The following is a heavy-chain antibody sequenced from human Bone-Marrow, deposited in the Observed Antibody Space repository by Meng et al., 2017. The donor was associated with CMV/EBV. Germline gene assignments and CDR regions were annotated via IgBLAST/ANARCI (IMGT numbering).Heavy chain of an antibody. Sequence: ASVKVSCKASGYTFTDYYMHWVRQAPGQGLEWMGWINPNSGDTNYAQKFQGRVTMTRDTSISTAYMELSRLRSDDTAVYYCARVTIFTMTTVTIEAGYGMDVWGQGTTVTVSS. CDR3: ARVTIFTMTTVTIEAGYGMDV. CDR1: GYTFTDYY. J-gene: IGHJ6*02. V-gene: IGHV1-2*02. CDR2: INPNSGDT. D-gene: IGHD4-11*01.